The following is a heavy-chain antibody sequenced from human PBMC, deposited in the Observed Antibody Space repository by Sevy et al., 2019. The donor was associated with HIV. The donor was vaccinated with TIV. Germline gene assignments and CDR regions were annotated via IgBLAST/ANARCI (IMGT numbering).Heavy chain of an antibody. D-gene: IGHD2-15*01. CDR1: GYTFTSYA. Sequence: ASVKVSCKASGYTFTSYAMHWVRQAPGQRLEWMGWINAGNGNTKYSQKFQGRVTITRDTSASTAYMELSSLGPEETAVYYCARDLDIVVVVAAVNDAFDIWGQGTMVTVSS. V-gene: IGHV1-3*01. CDR2: INAGNGNT. J-gene: IGHJ3*02. CDR3: ARDLDIVVVVAAVNDAFDI.